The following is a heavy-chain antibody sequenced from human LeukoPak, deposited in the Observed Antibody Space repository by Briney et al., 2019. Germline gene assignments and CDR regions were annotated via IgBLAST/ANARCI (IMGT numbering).Heavy chain of an antibody. CDR3: ARGKSGSHSRPFDY. V-gene: IGHV3-66*01. CDR1: GFSVSDNY. CDR2: LYRGGST. J-gene: IGHJ4*02. D-gene: IGHD1-26*01. Sequence: PGGSLRLSCAASGFSVSDNYMSWVRQAPGKGLKWVSLLYRGGSTHYADSVKGRFTISRDKSNNMLSLQMNSLRAEDTAVYYCARGKSGSHSRPFDYWGQGTLVTVYS.